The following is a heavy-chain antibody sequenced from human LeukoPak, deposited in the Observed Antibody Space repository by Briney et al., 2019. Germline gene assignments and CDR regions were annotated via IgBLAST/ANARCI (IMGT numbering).Heavy chain of an antibody. D-gene: IGHD6-13*01. Sequence: SETLSLTCAVYGGSFSGYYWSWIRQPPGKGLEWIGEINHSGSTNYNPSLKSRVTISVDTSKNQFSLKLTSVTAADTAVYYCARVTGYRIEDYFDYWGQGTLVTVSS. CDR3: ARVTGYRIEDYFDY. V-gene: IGHV4-34*01. CDR2: INHSGST. CDR1: GGSFSGYY. J-gene: IGHJ4*02.